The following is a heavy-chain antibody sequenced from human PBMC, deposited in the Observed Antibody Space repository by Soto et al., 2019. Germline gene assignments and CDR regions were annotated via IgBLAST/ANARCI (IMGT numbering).Heavy chain of an antibody. D-gene: IGHD5-12*01. CDR2: IYYSGST. V-gene: IGHV4-39*01. CDR3: ARHSPNSLGYDALYNWFDP. CDR1: GGSISSSSYY. J-gene: IGHJ5*02. Sequence: SETLSLTCTVSGGSISSSSYYWGWIRQPPGKGLEWIGSIYYSGSTYYNPSLKSRVTISVDTSKNQFSLKLSSVTAADTAVYYCARHSPNSLGYDALYNWFDPWGQGTLVTVSS.